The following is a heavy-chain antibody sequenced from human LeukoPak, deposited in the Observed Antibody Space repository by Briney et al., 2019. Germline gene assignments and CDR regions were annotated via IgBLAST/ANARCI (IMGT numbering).Heavy chain of an antibody. V-gene: IGHV4-34*01. D-gene: IGHD3-3*01. CDR3: ARVSGFWSGYYTLGY. CDR2: INHSGST. CDR1: GGSFSGYY. Sequence: SETLSLTCAVYGGSFSGYYWSWIRQPPGKGLEWIGEINHSGSTNYNPSLKSRVTISVDTSKNQFSLKLSSVTAADTAVYYCARVSGFWSGYYTLGYWGQGTLVTVSS. J-gene: IGHJ4*02.